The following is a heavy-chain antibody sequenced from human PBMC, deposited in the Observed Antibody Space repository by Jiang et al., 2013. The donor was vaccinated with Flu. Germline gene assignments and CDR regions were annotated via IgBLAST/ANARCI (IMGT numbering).Heavy chain of an antibody. V-gene: IGHV3-21*01. D-gene: IGHD6-13*01. J-gene: IGHJ6*03. CDR1: GFTFSSYS. Sequence: EVQLVESGGGLVKPGGSLRLSCAASGFTFSSYSMNWVRQAPGKGLEWVSSISSSSSYIYYADSVKGRFTISRDNAKNSLYLQMNSLRAEDTAVYYCASVTTGYSSSWYAPVNYYYYMDVWGKGTNGSPSP. CDR3: ASVTTGYSSSWYAPVNYYYYMDV. CDR2: ISSSSSYI.